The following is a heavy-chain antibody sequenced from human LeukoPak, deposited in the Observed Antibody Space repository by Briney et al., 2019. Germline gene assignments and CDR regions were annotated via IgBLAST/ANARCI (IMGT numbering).Heavy chain of an antibody. CDR2: IYWNDDK. V-gene: IGHV2-5*01. J-gene: IGHJ4*02. Sequence: ESGPTLVNPTQTLTLTCTFSGFSLSTSGVGVGWICQPPGKALEWLALIYWNDDKRYSPSLKSRLTITKDTSKNQVVLTMTNMDPVDTATYYCALAPSRSWYAPFDYWGQGTLVTVSS. CDR1: GFSLSTSGVG. D-gene: IGHD6-13*01. CDR3: ALAPSRSWYAPFDY.